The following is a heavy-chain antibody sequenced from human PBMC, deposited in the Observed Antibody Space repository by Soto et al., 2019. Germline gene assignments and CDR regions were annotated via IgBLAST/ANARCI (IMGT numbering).Heavy chain of an antibody. CDR3: AREVQVHTPAFVY. Sequence: QVQLVQSGAEMKKPGSSVKVSCQSSGGTFNTYAMNWVRQAPGQGPEWMGDISPMFGAANYAPKLQGRVTITADEATGTSYMQLSSLTSEYTALYFCAREVQVHTPAFVYWGHGTLVTVSS. D-gene: IGHD3-10*01. V-gene: IGHV1-69*19. J-gene: IGHJ4*01. CDR2: ISPMFGAA. CDR1: GGTFNTYA.